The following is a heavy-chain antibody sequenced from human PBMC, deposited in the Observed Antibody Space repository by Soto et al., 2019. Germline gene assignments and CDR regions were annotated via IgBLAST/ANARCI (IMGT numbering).Heavy chain of an antibody. J-gene: IGHJ4*02. CDR2: IYYSGST. D-gene: IGHD6-19*01. Sequence: SETLSLTCTVSGGSIRSSSYYWGWIRQPPGKGLEWIGSIYYSGSTYYNPSLKSRVTISVDTSKNQFSLKLSSVTAADTAVYYCARGHSSGWYVDYFDYWGQGTLVTVSS. V-gene: IGHV4-39*01. CDR1: GGSIRSSSYY. CDR3: ARGHSSGWYVDYFDY.